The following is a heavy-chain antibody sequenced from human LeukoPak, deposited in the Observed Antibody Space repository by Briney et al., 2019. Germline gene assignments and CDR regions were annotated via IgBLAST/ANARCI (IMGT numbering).Heavy chain of an antibody. Sequence: PGGSLRLSCAASGFTFSSYAMHWVRQAPGKGLEWVAVISYDGSNKYYADSVKGRFTISRDNSKNTLYLQMNSLRAEDTAVYYCARRRGYSYGHFDYWGQGTLVIVSS. D-gene: IGHD5-18*01. CDR2: ISYDGSNK. CDR1: GFTFSSYA. CDR3: ARRRGYSYGHFDY. V-gene: IGHV3-30*04. J-gene: IGHJ4*02.